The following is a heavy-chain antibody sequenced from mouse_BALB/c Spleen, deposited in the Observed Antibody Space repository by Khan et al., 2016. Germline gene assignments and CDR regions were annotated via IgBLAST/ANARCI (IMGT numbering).Heavy chain of an antibody. Sequence: EVKLEESGPGLVKPSQSLSLTCSVTGYSITSGYYWNWIRQFPGNKLEWMGYISYDGSNNYNPSLKNRISITRDTSKNQFFLKLNSVTTEDTATYYCARESLYYYGSWFAYWGQGTLVTVSA. V-gene: IGHV3-6*02. CDR1: GYSITSGYY. CDR3: ARESLYYYGSWFAY. CDR2: ISYDGSN. D-gene: IGHD1-1*01. J-gene: IGHJ3*01.